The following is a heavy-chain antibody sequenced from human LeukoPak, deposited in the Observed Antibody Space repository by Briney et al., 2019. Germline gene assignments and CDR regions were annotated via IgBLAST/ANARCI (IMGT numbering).Heavy chain of an antibody. CDR1: GFTVSSNY. CDR3: ARDLLRDSSSSYGY. Sequence: PGGSLRLSCAASGFTVSSNYMSWVRQAPGKGLEWVSVIYSGGSTYYADSVKGRFTISRDNSKNTLYLQMNSLRAEDTAVYYCARDLLRDSSSSYGYRGQGTLVTVSS. V-gene: IGHV3-53*01. D-gene: IGHD6-6*01. CDR2: IYSGGST. J-gene: IGHJ4*02.